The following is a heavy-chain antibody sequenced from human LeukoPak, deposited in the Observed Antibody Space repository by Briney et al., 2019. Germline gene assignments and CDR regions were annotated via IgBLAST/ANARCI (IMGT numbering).Heavy chain of an antibody. CDR1: GFTFSNYW. Sequence: GVSLRLSCAASGFTFSNYWMSWVRQDPGKGLEWVANIKQDGSDKYYVDSVKGRFTISRDNAKNSLYLQMNSLRAEDTAVYYCARRHASSSRDYWGQGTLVTVSS. J-gene: IGHJ4*02. CDR2: IKQDGSDK. V-gene: IGHV3-7*01. CDR3: ARRHASSSRDY. D-gene: IGHD6-6*01.